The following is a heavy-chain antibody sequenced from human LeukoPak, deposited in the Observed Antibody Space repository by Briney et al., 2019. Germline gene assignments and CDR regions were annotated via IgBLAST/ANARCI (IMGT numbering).Heavy chain of an antibody. CDR3: ARDLDPHDANWFDP. J-gene: IGHJ5*02. CDR1: GFTFSSYS. D-gene: IGHD1-1*01. V-gene: IGHV3-21*01. CDR2: ISSSSSYI. Sequence: GGSLRLSCAASGFTFSSYSMNWVRQAPGKGLEWVSSISSSSSYIYYADSVKGRFTISRDNAKNSLYLQMNSPRAEDTAVYYCARDLDPHDANWFDPWGQGTLVTVSS.